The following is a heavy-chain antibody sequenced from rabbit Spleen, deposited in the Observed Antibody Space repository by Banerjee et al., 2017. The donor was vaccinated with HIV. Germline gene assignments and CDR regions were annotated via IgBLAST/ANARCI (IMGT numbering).Heavy chain of an antibody. CDR2: IAAGSGRFT. CDR3: ARDTASSFSSYGLDL. V-gene: IGHV1S40*01. D-gene: IGHD8-1*01. J-gene: IGHJ6*01. CDR1: GFSFSSTDY. Sequence: QSLEESGGDLVKPGASLTLTCTASGFSFSSTDYMCWVRQAPGRGLEWIACIAAGSGRFTYYASWAKGRFTISKTSSTTVTLQMTSLTPADTATYFCARDTASSFSSYGLDLWGQGTLVTVS.